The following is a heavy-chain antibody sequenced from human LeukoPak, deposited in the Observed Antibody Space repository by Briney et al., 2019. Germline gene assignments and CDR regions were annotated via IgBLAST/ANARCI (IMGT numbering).Heavy chain of an antibody. Sequence: ASVKVSXKASGYTFTSYYMHWVRQAPGQGLEWMGIINPSGGSTSYAQKFQGRVTMTRDTSTSTVHMELSSLRSEDTAVYYCARASLNTGGYFDYWGQGTLVTVSS. V-gene: IGHV1-46*03. CDR2: INPSGGST. CDR3: ARASLNTGGYFDY. J-gene: IGHJ4*02. CDR1: GYTFTSYY. D-gene: IGHD7-27*01.